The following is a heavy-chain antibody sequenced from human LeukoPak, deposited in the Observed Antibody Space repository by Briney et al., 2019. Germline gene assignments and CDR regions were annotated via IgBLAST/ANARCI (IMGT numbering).Heavy chain of an antibody. CDR2: IYPGDSDA. D-gene: IGHD1-26*01. J-gene: IGHJ4*02. CDR1: GYSFTNYW. CDR3: ARRRDLYSGSYYTFDY. Sequence: GEALKISCKGSGYSFTNYWIGWVRQMPGKGLKWMGIIYPGDSDARYSPSFQGQVTISADKSISTAYLQWSSLKASDTAMYYCARRRDLYSGSYYTFDYWGQGTLVTVSS. V-gene: IGHV5-51*01.